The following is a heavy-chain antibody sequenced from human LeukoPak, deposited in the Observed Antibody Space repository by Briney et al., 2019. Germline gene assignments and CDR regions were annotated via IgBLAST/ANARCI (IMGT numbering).Heavy chain of an antibody. J-gene: IGHJ4*02. D-gene: IGHD6-19*01. CDR3: ARDPEVEGYSSSLGGD. V-gene: IGHV3-33*01. CDR2: IWYDGSNK. Sequence: HPGGSLRLSCAASGFTFSSYGMHWVRQAPGKGLEWVAVIWYDGSNKYYADSVKGRFTISRDNSKNTLYLQMNSLRAEDTAVYYCARDPEVEGYSSSLGGDWGQGTLVTVSS. CDR1: GFTFSSYG.